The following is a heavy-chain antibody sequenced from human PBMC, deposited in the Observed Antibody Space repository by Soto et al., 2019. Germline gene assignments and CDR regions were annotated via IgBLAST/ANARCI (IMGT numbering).Heavy chain of an antibody. Sequence: SETLSLTCTVSGGSISSYYWSWIRQPPGKGLEWIGYIYYSGSTNYNPSLKSRVTISVDTSKNQFSLKLSSVTAADTAVYYCARDSDDLDILTAANWFDPWGQGTLVTVSS. CDR3: ARDSDDLDILTAANWFDP. CDR1: GGSISSYY. V-gene: IGHV4-59*12. D-gene: IGHD3-9*01. CDR2: IYYSGST. J-gene: IGHJ5*02.